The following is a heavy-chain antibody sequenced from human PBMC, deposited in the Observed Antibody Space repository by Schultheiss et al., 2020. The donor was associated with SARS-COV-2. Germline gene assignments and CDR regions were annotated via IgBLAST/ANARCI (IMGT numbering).Heavy chain of an antibody. CDR3: AKSGFGVVTGIDY. V-gene: IGHV3-NL1*01. CDR2: IYSGGST. D-gene: IGHD3-3*01. J-gene: IGHJ4*02. Sequence: GGSLRLSCAASGFTFSSYAMHWVRQAPGKGLEWVAVIYSGGSTSYADSVKGRFTISRDNAKNTLYLQMNSLRAEDTAVYYCAKSGFGVVTGIDYWGQGTLVTVSS. CDR1: GFTFSSYA.